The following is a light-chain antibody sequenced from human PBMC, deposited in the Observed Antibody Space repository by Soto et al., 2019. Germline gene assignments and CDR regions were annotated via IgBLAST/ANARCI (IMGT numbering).Light chain of an antibody. CDR1: SSDVGGYNY. CDR2: EVS. Sequence: QSALTQPASVSGSPGQSITISCTGTSSDVGGYNYVSWYQQHPGKAPKLMIYEVSNRPSGVSNRFSGSKSGNTASLTISGLQAEDEADYYCSSYTSNSTLYVFGTGPKVTVL. V-gene: IGLV2-14*01. J-gene: IGLJ1*01. CDR3: SSYTSNSTLYV.